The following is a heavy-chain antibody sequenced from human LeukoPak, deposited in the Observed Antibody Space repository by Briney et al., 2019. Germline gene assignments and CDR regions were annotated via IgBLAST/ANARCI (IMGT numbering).Heavy chain of an antibody. CDR1: GFTFSSYA. CDR2: ISGSGGST. CDR3: ARDPGGVEMATDYFDY. Sequence: GGSLRLSCAASGFTFSSYAMSWVRQAPGKGLEWVSAISGSGGSTYYADSVKGRFTISRDNSKNTLYLQMNSLRAEDTAVYYCARDPGGVEMATDYFDYWGQGTLVTVSS. J-gene: IGHJ4*02. D-gene: IGHD5-24*01. V-gene: IGHV3-23*01.